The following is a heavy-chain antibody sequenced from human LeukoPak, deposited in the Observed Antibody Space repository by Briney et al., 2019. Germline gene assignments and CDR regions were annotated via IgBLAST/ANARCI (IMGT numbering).Heavy chain of an antibody. Sequence: GGSLGLSCAASGFTLSSYGMHWVRQAPGKGLEWVSGIGRSGSTYYTDSVKGRFTISRDNSKDTLYLQMNSLRAEDTAVYYCARGESFAFANWGQGTMVTVSS. V-gene: IGHV3-NL1*01. CDR3: ARGESFAFAN. D-gene: IGHD2-21*01. J-gene: IGHJ3*02. CDR1: GFTLSSYG. CDR2: IGRSGST.